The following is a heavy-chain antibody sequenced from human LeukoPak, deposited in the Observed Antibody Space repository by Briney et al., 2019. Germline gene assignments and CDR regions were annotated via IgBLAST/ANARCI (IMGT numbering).Heavy chain of an antibody. V-gene: IGHV3-30-3*01. Sequence: PGGSLRLSCAASGFTFSSYAMHWVRQAPGKGLEWVADISNDGNKKDYADSVKGRFIISRDISKNTLYLQMNSLRAEDTAVYYCAELGITMIGGVWGKGTTVTISS. CDR2: ISNDGNKK. CDR3: AELGITMIGGV. J-gene: IGHJ6*04. CDR1: GFTFSSYA. D-gene: IGHD3-10*02.